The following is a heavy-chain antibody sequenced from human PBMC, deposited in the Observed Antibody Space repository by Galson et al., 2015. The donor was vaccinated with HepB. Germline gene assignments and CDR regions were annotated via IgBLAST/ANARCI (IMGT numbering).Heavy chain of an antibody. D-gene: IGHD1-26*01. CDR3: ARVGLVGATHYYYYGMDV. J-gene: IGHJ6*02. Sequence: WGWIRQPPGKGLEWIGSIYYSGSTYYNPSLKSRVTISVDTSKNQFSLKLSSVTAADTAVYYCARVGLVGATHYYYYGMDVWGQGTTVTVSS. V-gene: IGHV4-39*07. CDR2: IYYSGST.